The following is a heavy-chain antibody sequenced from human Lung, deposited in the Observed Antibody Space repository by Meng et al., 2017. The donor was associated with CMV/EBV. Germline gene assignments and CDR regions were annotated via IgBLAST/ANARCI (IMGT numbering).Heavy chain of an antibody. CDR3: AKDVVGAATTYYFDY. CDR2: INCNSGNI. CDR1: GFIFHDYT. D-gene: IGHD1-7*01. V-gene: IGHV3-9*01. Sequence: SCTASGFIFHDYTMHWVRQAPGKGLEWVSGINCNSGNIFYADSVKGRFTISRDNSKNSLYLQMNRLRAEDTALYRCAKDVVGAATTYYFDYWGQGXLVTVSS. J-gene: IGHJ4*02.